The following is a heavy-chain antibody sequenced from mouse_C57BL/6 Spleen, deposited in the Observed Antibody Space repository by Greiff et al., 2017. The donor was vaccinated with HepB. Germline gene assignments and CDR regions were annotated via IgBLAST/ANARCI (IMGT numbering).Heavy chain of an antibody. Sequence: EVQLQQSGPELVKPGASVKMSCKASGYTFTDYNMHWVKQSHGKSLEWIGYINPNNGGTSYNQKFKGKATLTVNKSSSTAYMELRSLTSEDSAVYYCARKSLYGNSYAMDYWGQGTSVTVSS. J-gene: IGHJ4*01. CDR3: ARKSLYGNSYAMDY. V-gene: IGHV1-22*01. CDR1: GYTFTDYN. D-gene: IGHD2-1*01. CDR2: INPNNGGT.